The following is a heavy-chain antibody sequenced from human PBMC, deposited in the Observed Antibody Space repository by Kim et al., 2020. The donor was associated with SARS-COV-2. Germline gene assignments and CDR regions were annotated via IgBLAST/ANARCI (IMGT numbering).Heavy chain of an antibody. V-gene: IGHV3-23*01. D-gene: IGHD3-22*01. J-gene: IGHJ4*02. CDR3: AKDFTMIVVGSFDY. Sequence: YADSVKCRFTISRDNSKNTLYLQMNCLRAEDTAVYYCAKDFTMIVVGSFDYWGQGTLVTVSS.